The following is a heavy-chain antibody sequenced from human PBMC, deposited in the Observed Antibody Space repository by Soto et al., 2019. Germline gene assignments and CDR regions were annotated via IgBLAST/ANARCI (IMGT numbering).Heavy chain of an antibody. CDR2: IYYSGST. CDR3: ARDPPYGGKGRVY. Sequence: QVQLQESGPGLVKPSQTLSLTCTVSGGSISSGDYYWSWIRQPPGKGLEWIGYIYYSGSTYYNPSLNSRGTISVDTAKNHFTLKQGSVTAADTAVYYCARDPPYGGKGRVYWGQGTLVTVSS. CDR1: GGSISSGDYY. J-gene: IGHJ4*02. D-gene: IGHD4-17*01. V-gene: IGHV4-30-4*01.